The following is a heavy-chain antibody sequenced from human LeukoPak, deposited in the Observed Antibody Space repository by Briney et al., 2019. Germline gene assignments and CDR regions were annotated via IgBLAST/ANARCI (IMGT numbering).Heavy chain of an antibody. CDR2: IYYSGST. CDR1: GGSISSGGYS. D-gene: IGHD4-17*01. J-gene: IGHJ3*02. Sequence: SQTLSLTCTVSGGSISSGGYSWSWIRQHPGQGLEWIGYIYYSGSTYYNPSLKSRVTISVDTSKNQFSLKLSSVTAAGTAVYYCAAPGSTVTTWGAFDIWGQGTMVTVSS. V-gene: IGHV4-31*03. CDR3: AAPGSTVTTWGAFDI.